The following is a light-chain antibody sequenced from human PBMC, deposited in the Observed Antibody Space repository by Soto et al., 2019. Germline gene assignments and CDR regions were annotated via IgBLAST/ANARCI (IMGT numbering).Light chain of an antibody. J-gene: IGKJ2*01. CDR2: AAS. CDR1: QCVRTD. V-gene: IGKV1-17*01. Sequence: DIQMTQSPSSLSASVADRVTSTCRASQCVRTDLGWYQQKPGNAPQRLIYAASILQSVVPSRFTGSGSGTEFTLTISSLEPEDFATYYCLQHNSYPYTFGQGTKLEIK. CDR3: LQHNSYPYT.